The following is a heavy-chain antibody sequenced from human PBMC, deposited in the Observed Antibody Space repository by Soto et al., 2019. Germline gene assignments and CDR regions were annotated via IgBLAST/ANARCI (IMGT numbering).Heavy chain of an antibody. J-gene: IGHJ6*02. Sequence: GGSLRLSCAASGFTVSSNYMSWVRQAPGKGLEWVSVIYSGGSTYYADSVKGRFTISRDNSKNTLYLQMNSLRAEDTAVYYCARDRFPYYGMDVWGQGPTVTVSS. V-gene: IGHV3-53*01. CDR1: GFTVSSNY. CDR2: IYSGGST. D-gene: IGHD3-10*01. CDR3: ARDRFPYYGMDV.